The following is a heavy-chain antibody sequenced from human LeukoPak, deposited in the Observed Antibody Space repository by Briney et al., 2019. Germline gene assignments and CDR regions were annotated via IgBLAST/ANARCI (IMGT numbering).Heavy chain of an antibody. J-gene: IGHJ4*02. V-gene: IGHV4-4*07. CDR1: GGSISNYY. D-gene: IGHD6-13*01. CDR2: MHTSGST. Sequence: PSETLSLTCSVSGGSISNYYWSWIRQPAGKGLEWLGRMHTSGSTSYNPSLKSRVTMSVDTSKNRFSLRLSSVTAADTAVYYCAREGSSWYTNYWGQGTLVTVSS. CDR3: AREGSSWYTNY.